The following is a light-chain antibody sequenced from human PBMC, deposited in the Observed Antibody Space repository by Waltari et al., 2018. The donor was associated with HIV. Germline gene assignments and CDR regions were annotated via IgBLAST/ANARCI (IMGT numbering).Light chain of an antibody. Sequence: QPVLTQPPSASGTPGPRVTISCSGSSSNIENDNVYWYQQFPGAAPNLLIYKDTQRPSGVPDRFTGSKSGTSASLAIGGLRSEDEADYYCVGWDSRLRGYVFGTETKVTVI. V-gene: IGLV1-47*01. CDR1: SSNIENDN. CDR2: KDT. CDR3: VGWDSRLRGYV. J-gene: IGLJ1*01.